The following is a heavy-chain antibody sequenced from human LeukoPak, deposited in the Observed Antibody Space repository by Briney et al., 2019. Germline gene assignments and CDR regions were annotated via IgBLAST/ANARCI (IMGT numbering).Heavy chain of an antibody. CDR1: GGSLSSYY. CDR3: ARAEYSGYGNYYYGMDV. V-gene: IGHV4-59*01. J-gene: IGHJ6*02. Sequence: SGTLSLTCTVSGGSLSSYYWTWIRQPPGKGLEWIGYIYYTGSTNYNPSLKSRVTISVDTSKNQFSLKLSSVTAADTAVYYCARAEYSGYGNYYYGMDVWGQGTTVTVSS. D-gene: IGHD5-12*01. CDR2: IYYTGST.